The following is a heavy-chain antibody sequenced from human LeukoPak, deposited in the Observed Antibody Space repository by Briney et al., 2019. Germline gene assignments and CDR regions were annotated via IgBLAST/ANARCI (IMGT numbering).Heavy chain of an antibody. J-gene: IGHJ6*03. CDR3: ARHSITIFGMAGSPYYYYMDV. Sequence: PSETLSLTCTVSGGSISSSSYYWGWIRQPPGKGLEWIGSIYYSGSTYYNPSLESRVTISVDTSKNQFSLKLSSVTAADTAVYYCARHSITIFGMAGSPYYYYMDVWGKGTTVTVSS. V-gene: IGHV4-39*01. CDR2: IYYSGST. CDR1: GGSISSSSYY. D-gene: IGHD3-3*01.